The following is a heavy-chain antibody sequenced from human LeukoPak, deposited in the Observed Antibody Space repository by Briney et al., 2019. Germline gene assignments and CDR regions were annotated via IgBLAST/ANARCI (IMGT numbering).Heavy chain of an antibody. CDR2: IGTGGET. V-gene: IGHV3-13*04. J-gene: IGHJ2*01. Sequence: TGGSLRLSCAASGFTFSSHDMHWVRQGTGKGLEWVSAIGTGGETYYTGSVKGRFTISRENAKNSLYLQMSSLRAGDTAVYYCARRGSAAAGYYYFDLWGRGTLVTVSS. D-gene: IGHD6-13*01. CDR1: GFTFSSHD. CDR3: ARRGSAAAGYYYFDL.